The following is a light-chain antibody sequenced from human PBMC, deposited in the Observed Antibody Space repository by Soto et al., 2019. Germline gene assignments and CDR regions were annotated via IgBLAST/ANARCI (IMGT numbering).Light chain of an antibody. J-gene: IGLJ1*01. CDR3: AAWDDSLNGLV. CDR2: NNN. CDR1: SSNIGSNT. Sequence: QAVVTQPPSASGTPGQRVTISCSGSSSNIGSNTVNWYQQLPGTAPKLLIYNNNQRPSGVSDRFSGSKSGTSASLAISGLQSEDEADYYCAAWDDSLNGLVFGTGTQLTVL. V-gene: IGLV1-44*01.